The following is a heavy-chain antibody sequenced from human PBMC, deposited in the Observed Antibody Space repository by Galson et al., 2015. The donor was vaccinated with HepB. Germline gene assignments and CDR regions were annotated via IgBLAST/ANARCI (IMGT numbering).Heavy chain of an antibody. Sequence: SLRLSCAASGFTFSAYSMTWVRQAPGKGLEWVSSISSSSSFINYADSVQGRFTISRDNAKNSLSLQLNSLRAEDTAVYFCARAQVPRGVKSYFFDYWGQGTLVTVSS. V-gene: IGHV3-21*01. D-gene: IGHD2-8*01. J-gene: IGHJ4*02. CDR2: ISSSSSFI. CDR1: GFTFSAYS. CDR3: ARAQVPRGVKSYFFDY.